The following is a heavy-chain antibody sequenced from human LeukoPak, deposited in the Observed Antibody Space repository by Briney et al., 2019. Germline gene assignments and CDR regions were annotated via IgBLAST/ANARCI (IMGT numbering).Heavy chain of an antibody. D-gene: IGHD3-3*01. CDR2: IWYDGSNK. J-gene: IGHJ6*02. CDR3: ASSARGDSVNGMDV. CDR1: GFTFSSYG. Sequence: TGGSLRLSCAASGFTFSSYGMHWVRQAPGKGLEWVAVIWYDGSNKYYADSVKGRFTISRDNSKNTLYLQMNSLRAEDTAVYYCASSARGDSVNGMDVWGQGTTVTVSS. V-gene: IGHV3-33*01.